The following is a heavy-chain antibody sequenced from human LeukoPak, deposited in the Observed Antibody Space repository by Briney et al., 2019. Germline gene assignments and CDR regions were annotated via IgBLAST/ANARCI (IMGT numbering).Heavy chain of an antibody. J-gene: IGHJ4*02. Sequence: SETLSLTCTVSGGSISSYYWSWLRQPPGKGLEWIGYISYIGSTNYNPSLKSRVTISVDTSKNQFSLKLNSVAGADTAVYYCARGRVYSSGWYWDYWGQGTLVTVSS. D-gene: IGHD6-19*01. CDR2: ISYIGST. V-gene: IGHV4-59*01. CDR1: GGSISSYY. CDR3: ARGRVYSSGWYWDY.